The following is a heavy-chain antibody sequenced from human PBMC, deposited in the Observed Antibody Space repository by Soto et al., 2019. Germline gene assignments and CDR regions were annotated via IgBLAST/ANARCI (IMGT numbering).Heavy chain of an antibody. CDR3: PRDETPLFDY. J-gene: IGHJ4*02. V-gene: IGHV3-30-3*01. Sequence: GGSLRLSCAASGFTFSSYAMHWVRQAPGKGLEWVAVISYDGSNKYYADSVKGRFTISRDNSKNTLYLQMNSLRAEDTAVYYCPRDETPLFDYWGQGTLVTVSS. CDR2: ISYDGSNK. CDR1: GFTFSSYA.